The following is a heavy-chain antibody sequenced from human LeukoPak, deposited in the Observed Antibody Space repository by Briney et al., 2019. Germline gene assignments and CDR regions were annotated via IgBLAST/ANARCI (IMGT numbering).Heavy chain of an antibody. Sequence: GGSLRLSCAASGFTVSSNYMSWVRQAPGKGLEWVSVIYSGGSTYYADSVKGRFTISRDNSKNTLYLQMNSLRAEDTAVYYCARDGSSGWYWVDYWGQGTLVTVSS. V-gene: IGHV3-66*01. CDR1: GFTVSSNY. J-gene: IGHJ4*02. CDR2: IYSGGST. CDR3: ARDGSSGWYWVDY. D-gene: IGHD6-19*01.